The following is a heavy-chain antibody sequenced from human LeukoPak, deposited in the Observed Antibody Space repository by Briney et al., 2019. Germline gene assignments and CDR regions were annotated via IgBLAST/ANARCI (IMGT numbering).Heavy chain of an antibody. CDR3: AREGIAVADTYYYYYMDV. J-gene: IGHJ6*03. D-gene: IGHD6-19*01. CDR2: MYIGGRT. V-gene: IGHV4-61*02. Sequence: SETLSLTCTVSGGSISSSSYYWSWIRQPAGKGLEWIGRMYIGGRTTYNPSLKSRVTISLETTENQFSLRLRSVTAADTAVYYCAREGIAVADTYYYYYMDVWGKGTWVTVSS. CDR1: GGSISSSSYY.